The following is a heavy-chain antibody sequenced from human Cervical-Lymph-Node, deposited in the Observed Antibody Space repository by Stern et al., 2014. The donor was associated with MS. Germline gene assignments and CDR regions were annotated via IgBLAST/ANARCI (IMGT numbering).Heavy chain of an antibody. CDR3: AKDLQPLTVTTAFDI. D-gene: IGHD4-17*01. J-gene: IGHJ3*02. V-gene: IGHV3-23*01. CDR2: ISGSGRST. Sequence: EVQLLESGGGLVQPGGSLRLSCAASGFTFSSYAMSWVRQAPGKGLEWVSAISGSGRSTYYADSVKGRLTISRDNSKNTLYLQMNSLRAEDTAVYYCAKDLQPLTVTTAFDIWGQGTMVTVSS. CDR1: GFTFSSYA.